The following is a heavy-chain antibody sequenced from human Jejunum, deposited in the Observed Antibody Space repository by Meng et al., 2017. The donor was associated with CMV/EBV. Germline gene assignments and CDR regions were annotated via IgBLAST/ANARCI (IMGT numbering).Heavy chain of an antibody. CDR2: ISSSDSI. CDR1: GFPFGSYA. D-gene: IGHD4-23*01. J-gene: IGHJ4*02. V-gene: IGHV3-48*03. Sequence: SCAASGFPFGSYAVSWVRQAAGKRLEWVSYISSSDSIYYADSVKGRFTISRDNAKNSLYLQMNSLRAEDTALYYCATDDYGGNPAYWGQGTLVTVSS. CDR3: ATDDYGGNPAY.